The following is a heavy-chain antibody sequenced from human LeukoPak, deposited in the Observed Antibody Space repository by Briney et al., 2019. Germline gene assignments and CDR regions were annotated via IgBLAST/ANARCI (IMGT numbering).Heavy chain of an antibody. Sequence: ESGPTLVKPTQTLTLTCTFSGFSLSTSGVGVGWIRQPPGKALEWLALIYRDDDKRYSPSLKSRLTITKDASKNQVVLTMTNMDPVDTATYYCAHSDYGDYLFDYWGQGTLVTVSS. CDR1: GFSLSTSGVG. V-gene: IGHV2-5*02. D-gene: IGHD4-17*01. CDR2: IYRDDDK. J-gene: IGHJ4*02. CDR3: AHSDYGDYLFDY.